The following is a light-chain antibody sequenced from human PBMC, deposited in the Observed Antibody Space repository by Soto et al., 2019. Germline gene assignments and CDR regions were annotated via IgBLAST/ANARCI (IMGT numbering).Light chain of an antibody. V-gene: IGKV3-11*01. CDR1: QSIRNY. Sequence: EIVLTQSPATLSLSPGERATLSCRASQSIRNYLAWYQQKPGQTPRLLIYDASNRAADIPARFSDNGSGTDFTLTISSLEPEDFAVYFCQQRSNWPLTFGPGTKVEIK. J-gene: IGKJ3*01. CDR3: QQRSNWPLT. CDR2: DAS.